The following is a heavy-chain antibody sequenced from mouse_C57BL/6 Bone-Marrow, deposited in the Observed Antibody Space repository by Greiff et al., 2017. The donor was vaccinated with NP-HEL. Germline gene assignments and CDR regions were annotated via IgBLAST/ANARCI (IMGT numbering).Heavy chain of an antibody. CDR3: ARSIYYDYADDPFYGMDY. CDR2: IRNKANGYTI. D-gene: IGHD2-4*01. V-gene: IGHV7-3*01. CDR1: GFTFTDYY. Sequence: EVKLQESGGGLVQPGGSLSLSCAASGFTFTDYYMSWVRQPPGKALEWVGFIRNKANGYTIEYSASVKGRFTISRDNSQIILYLQMNALRAEDSATYYCARSIYYDYADDPFYGMDYWGQGTSVTVSS. J-gene: IGHJ4*01.